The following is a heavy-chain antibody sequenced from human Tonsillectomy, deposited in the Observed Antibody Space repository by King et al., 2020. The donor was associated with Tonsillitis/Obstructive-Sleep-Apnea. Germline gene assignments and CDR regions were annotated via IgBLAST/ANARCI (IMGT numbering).Heavy chain of an antibody. V-gene: IGHV3-11*05. CDR2: ISSSGSYT. D-gene: IGHD5-18*01. Sequence: VQLVESGGGLVKPGGSLRLSCAASGFTFSDYYMSWIRQAPGKGLEWVSYISSSGSYTNYAGSVKGRFTISRDNAKNSLYLQMNSLRAEDTAVYYCARSPRGYSYGPNDAFDIWGQGTMVTVSS. CDR3: ARSPRGYSYGPNDAFDI. CDR1: GFTFSDYY. J-gene: IGHJ3*02.